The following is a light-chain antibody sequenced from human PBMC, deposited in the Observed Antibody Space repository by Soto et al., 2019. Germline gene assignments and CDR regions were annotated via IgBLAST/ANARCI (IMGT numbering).Light chain of an antibody. CDR2: GAS. Sequence: EIVLTQSPGTLSLSPGQRATLSCRASQSVSSSYLAWYQQKPGQDPRLLICGASSRATGIPDRFSGSGSGPGFTLTISSLEPEDLAVSYCQQYGSSRLYFSCGTKVVIK. J-gene: IGKJ4*01. CDR3: QQYGSSRLY. CDR1: QSVSSSY. V-gene: IGKV3-20*01.